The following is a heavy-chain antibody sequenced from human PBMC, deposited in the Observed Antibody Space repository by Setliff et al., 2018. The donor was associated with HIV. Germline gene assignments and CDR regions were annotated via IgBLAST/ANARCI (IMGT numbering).Heavy chain of an antibody. CDR3: VTGVGTSSVDY. Sequence: GGSLRLSCAASGFTFSNSWMTWVRQAPGKGLEWVGRTKTKTQRGTTDYAAPAKGRFIISRDDSKNTLYLQMNSLRSEDTAVYYCVTGVGTSSVDYWGQGTMVTVSS. D-gene: IGHD3-22*01. V-gene: IGHV3-15*01. CDR2: TKTKTQRGTT. J-gene: IGHJ4*02. CDR1: GFTFSNSW.